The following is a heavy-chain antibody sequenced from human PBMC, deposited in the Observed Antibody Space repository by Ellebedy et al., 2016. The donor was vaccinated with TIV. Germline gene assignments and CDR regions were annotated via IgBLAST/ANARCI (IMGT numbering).Heavy chain of an antibody. CDR1: GYTFTIYT. CDR3: ARFETDHYYYYMDV. CDR2: SNTNTGNP. J-gene: IGHJ6*03. V-gene: IGHV7-4-1*01. Sequence: AASVKVSCKASGYTFTIYTIQWVRQAPGQGLEWVGWSNTNTGNPTYDQGFAGRFVLSLDTSVSTAYLQIHSLKAEDTAVYFCARFETDHYYYYMDVWGKGTAVTVSS.